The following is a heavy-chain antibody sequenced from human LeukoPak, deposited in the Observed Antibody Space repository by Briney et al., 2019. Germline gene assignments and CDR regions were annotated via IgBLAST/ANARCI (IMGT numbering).Heavy chain of an antibody. V-gene: IGHV3-20*01. D-gene: IGHD6-13*01. CDR2: INWNGGST. Sequence: GGSLRLSCAASGFTFDDYGMSWVRQAPGKGLEWVSGINWNGGSTGYADSVKGRFTISRDNAKNSLYLQMNSLRAEDTALYHCARARGSTAAAGMVGSYYYYYYYYMDVWGKGTTVTISS. J-gene: IGHJ6*03. CDR1: GFTFDDYG. CDR3: ARARGSTAAAGMVGSYYYYYYYYMDV.